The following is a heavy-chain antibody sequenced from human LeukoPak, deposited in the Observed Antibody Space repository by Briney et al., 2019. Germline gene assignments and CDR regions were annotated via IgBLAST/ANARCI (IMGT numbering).Heavy chain of an antibody. V-gene: IGHV3-23*01. D-gene: IGHD3-10*01. Sequence: SGGSLILSCAASGFTFSSYAMTWVRQAPGKGLEGVSAISGSADSTYYADSVKGRFTISRDNSKNTLYLQMNSLRAEDTAVYYCAKYYFKPPHSAFGGQGTRVTVSS. CDR1: GFTFSSYA. CDR2: ISGSADST. J-gene: IGHJ4*02. CDR3: AKYYFKPPHSAF.